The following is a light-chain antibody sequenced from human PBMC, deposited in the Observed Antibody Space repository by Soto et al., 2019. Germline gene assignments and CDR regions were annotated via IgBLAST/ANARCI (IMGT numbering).Light chain of an antibody. CDR2: DAP. J-gene: IGKJ1*01. V-gene: IGKV1-5*01. CDR3: QQYNNFPGT. Sequence: DIQMTQSPSTLSASVGDRITITCRASQSVSAWVAWYQQKPGKAPKVVIYDAPSLESGVPSRFAGSRSGTEFTLTINSLQPVDSATYYCQQYNNFPGTFGKVTTVEIK. CDR1: QSVSAW.